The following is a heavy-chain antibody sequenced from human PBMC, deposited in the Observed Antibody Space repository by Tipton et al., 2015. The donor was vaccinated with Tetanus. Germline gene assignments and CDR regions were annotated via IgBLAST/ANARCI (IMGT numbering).Heavy chain of an antibody. CDR3: ARVFIAVAGHNWFDP. J-gene: IGHJ5*02. CDR1: GYTFTSYY. D-gene: IGHD6-19*01. V-gene: IGHV1-46*01. Sequence: QLVQSGAEVKKPGASVKVPCKASGYTFTSYYMHWVRQAPGQGLEWMGIINPSGGSTSYAQKFQGRVTMTRDTSTSTVYMELSSLRSEDTAVYYCARVFIAVAGHNWFDPWGQGTLVTVSS. CDR2: INPSGGST.